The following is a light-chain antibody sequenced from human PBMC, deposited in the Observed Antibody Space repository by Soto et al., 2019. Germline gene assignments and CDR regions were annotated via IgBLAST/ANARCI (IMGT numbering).Light chain of an antibody. CDR2: YAS. CDR3: QQRSNWPPEVT. J-gene: IGKJ3*01. V-gene: IGKV3-11*01. Sequence: EIVLTQSPDTLSLSPGERATLSCRASQSVSSSLAWYQQKPGQAPRLLIYYASNRATGIPARFRGSGSGTDFTLTISSLEPEDFAVYYCQQRSNWPPEVTFGPGTKVDIK. CDR1: QSVSSS.